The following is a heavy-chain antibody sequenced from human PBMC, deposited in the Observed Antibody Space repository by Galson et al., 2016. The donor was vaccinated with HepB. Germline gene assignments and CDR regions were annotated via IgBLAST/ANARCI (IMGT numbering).Heavy chain of an antibody. J-gene: IGHJ4*02. CDR3: AREGSSGGYPFDY. CDR1: GFTFNDTA. V-gene: IGHV3-33*01. CDR2: TWYDGSNK. D-gene: IGHD6-19*01. Sequence: LRLSCAASGFTFNDTAMHWVRQAPGKGLEWVALTWYDGSNKFYTDSVKGRFTISRDNSKNTLFLQMHSLRLEDTGIYYCAREGSSGGYPFDYWGQGTLVTVSS.